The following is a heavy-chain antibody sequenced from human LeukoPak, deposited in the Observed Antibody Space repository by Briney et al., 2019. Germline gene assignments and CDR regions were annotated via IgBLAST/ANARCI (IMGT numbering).Heavy chain of an antibody. D-gene: IGHD2/OR15-2a*01. J-gene: IGHJ5*02. CDR2: INSDGSTT. CDR3: ARAARADCTSPTCHSWLAP. CDR1: GFTLSNSW. Sequence: GGSLRLSCAASGFTLSNSWIHWVRQAPGKGLVWVSRINSDGSTTTCADSVKGRFTISRDNAKNTLYLQMNSLRAEDTAVYCCARAARADCTSPTCHSWLAPWGQGTQVTVSS. V-gene: IGHV3-74*01.